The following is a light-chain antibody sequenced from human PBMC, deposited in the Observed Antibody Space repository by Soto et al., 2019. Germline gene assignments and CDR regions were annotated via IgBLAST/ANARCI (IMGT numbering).Light chain of an antibody. CDR1: SSDVGGYNY. Sequence: QSVLTPPRCASVYLGQSVTISCTGTSSDVGGYNYVSWYQQHPGKAPKLMIYEVSKRPSGVPDRFSGSKSGNTASLTVSGLQAEDEADYYCSSYAGSNNLIFGTGTKVTVL. J-gene: IGLJ1*01. CDR2: EVS. V-gene: IGLV2-8*01. CDR3: SSYAGSNNLI.